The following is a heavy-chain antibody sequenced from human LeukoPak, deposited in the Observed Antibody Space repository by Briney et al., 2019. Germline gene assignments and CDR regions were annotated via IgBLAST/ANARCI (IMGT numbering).Heavy chain of an antibody. J-gene: IGHJ4*02. D-gene: IGHD5-18*01. Sequence: PGGSLRLSCSASGFTFRSYGMHWVRQAPGKGLEWVAFIRFDGSNQYYADSVKGRFTISRDNSNNTLSLQMNTLRGDDTAVYFCAKGYGESHFDSWGQGTVVTVSS. CDR2: IRFDGSNQ. CDR3: AKGYGESHFDS. CDR1: GFTFRSYG. V-gene: IGHV3-30*02.